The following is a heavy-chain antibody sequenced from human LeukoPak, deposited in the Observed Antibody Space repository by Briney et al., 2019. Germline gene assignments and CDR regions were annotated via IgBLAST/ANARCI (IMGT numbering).Heavy chain of an antibody. Sequence: PGGSLRLSCAASGFTFSSYSMNWVRQAPGKGLEWVSSISSSSGYIYYADSVKGRFTISRDNSKNTLYLQMNSLRAEDTAVYYCAKGVYSGSYLNWFDPGGQGTLVTVSS. CDR1: GFTFSSYS. CDR3: AKGVYSGSYLNWFDP. CDR2: ISSSSGYI. V-gene: IGHV3-21*04. J-gene: IGHJ5*02. D-gene: IGHD1-26*01.